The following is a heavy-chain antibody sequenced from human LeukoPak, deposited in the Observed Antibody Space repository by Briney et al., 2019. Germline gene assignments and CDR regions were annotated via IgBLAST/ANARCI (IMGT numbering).Heavy chain of an antibody. V-gene: IGHV3-9*01. J-gene: IGHJ5*02. D-gene: IGHD6-6*01. CDR3: APLAGAARYGWAGDGLNWFDP. CDR2: ISWNSGSV. Sequence: PGGSLRLSCAASGFTFDDYAMHWVRQAPGKGLEWVSGISWNSGSVNYADSVKGRFTISRDNSKNTLYLQMNSLRAEGTAVYYCAPLAGAARYGWAGDGLNWFDPWGQGTLVTVSS. CDR1: GFTFDDYA.